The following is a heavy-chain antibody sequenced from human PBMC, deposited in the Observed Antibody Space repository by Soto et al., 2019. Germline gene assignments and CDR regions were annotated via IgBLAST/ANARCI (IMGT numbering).Heavy chain of an antibody. D-gene: IGHD5-12*01. CDR2: ISSSSSYI. Sequence: PGASLRLSCAASGFTFSSYSMNWVHQAPGKGLEWVSSISSSSSYIYYADSVKGRFTISRDNAKNSLYLQMNSLRAEDTAVYYCARDSGYSGYDYYYYYGMDVWGQGTTVTVSS. J-gene: IGHJ6*02. V-gene: IGHV3-21*01. CDR1: GFTFSSYS. CDR3: ARDSGYSGYDYYYYYGMDV.